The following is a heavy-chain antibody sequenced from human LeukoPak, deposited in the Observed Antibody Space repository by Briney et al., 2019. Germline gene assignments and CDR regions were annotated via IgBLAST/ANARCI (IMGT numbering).Heavy chain of an antibody. Sequence: SETLSLTCAVYGGSFSGYYWSWIRQPPGKGLEWIGEINHSGSTNYNPSLKSRVTISVDTSKNQFSLKLSSVTAADTAVYYCARVSSYYDILTGYYTSYYYYMDVWGKGTTVTISS. V-gene: IGHV4-34*01. CDR1: GGSFSGYY. CDR3: ARVSSYYDILTGYYTSYYYYMDV. J-gene: IGHJ6*03. CDR2: INHSGST. D-gene: IGHD3-9*01.